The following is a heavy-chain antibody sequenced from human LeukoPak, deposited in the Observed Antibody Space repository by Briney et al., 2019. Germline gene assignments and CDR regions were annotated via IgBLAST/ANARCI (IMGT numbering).Heavy chain of an antibody. CDR3: AKSGEIRYYYMDV. D-gene: IGHD2-15*01. V-gene: IGHV4-61*02. CDR2: IYTSGST. CDR1: DGSISSGSYY. J-gene: IGHJ6*03. Sequence: PSQTLSLTCTVSDGSISSGSYYWSWIRQPAGKGLEWIGRIYTSGSTNYNPSLKSRVTISIDTSKNKFSLNLTSVTAADTAVYYCAKSGEIRYYYMDVWGKGTTVTVSS.